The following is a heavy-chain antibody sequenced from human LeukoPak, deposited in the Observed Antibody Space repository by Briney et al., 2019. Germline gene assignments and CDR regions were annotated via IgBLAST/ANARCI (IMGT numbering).Heavy chain of an antibody. CDR1: GGSVSSGSYY. Sequence: SETLSLTCAVSGGSVSSGSYYWSWIRQPPGKGLEWIGYIYYSGSTNYNPSLKSRVTISVDTSKNQFSLKLSSVTAADTAVYYCARWGHDNSGYHFDYWGQGSLVTVSS. D-gene: IGHD3-22*01. V-gene: IGHV4-61*01. CDR2: IYYSGST. CDR3: ARWGHDNSGYHFDY. J-gene: IGHJ4*02.